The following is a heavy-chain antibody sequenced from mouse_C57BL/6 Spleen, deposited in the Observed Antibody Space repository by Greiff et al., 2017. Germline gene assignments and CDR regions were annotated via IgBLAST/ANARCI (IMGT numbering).Heavy chain of an antibody. CDR2: IYPGNSDT. CDR3: TRPYDGYCEYFDV. CDR1: GYTFTSYW. D-gene: IGHD2-3*01. V-gene: IGHV1-5*01. Sequence: EVQLQQSGTVLARPGASVKMSCKTSGYTFTSYWMHWVKQRPGQGLEWIGAIYPGNSDTSYNQKFQGKAKLTAVTSASPAYMELSSLTNEDSAVYCCTRPYDGYCEYFDVWGTGTTVTVSS. J-gene: IGHJ1*03.